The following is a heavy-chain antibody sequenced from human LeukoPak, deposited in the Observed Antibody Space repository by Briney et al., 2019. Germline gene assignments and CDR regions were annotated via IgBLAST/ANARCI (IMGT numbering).Heavy chain of an antibody. Sequence: SETLSLTCAVYGGSFSGYYWSWIRQPPGKGLEWIGYIYYSGSTNYNPSLKSRVTISVDTSKNQFSLKLSSVTAADTAVYYCASTRGYSYGANFDYWGQGTLVTVSS. V-gene: IGHV4-59*01. J-gene: IGHJ4*02. D-gene: IGHD5-18*01. CDR1: GGSFSGYY. CDR3: ASTRGYSYGANFDY. CDR2: IYYSGST.